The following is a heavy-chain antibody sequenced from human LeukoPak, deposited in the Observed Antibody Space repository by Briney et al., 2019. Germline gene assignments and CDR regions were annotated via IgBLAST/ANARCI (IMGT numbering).Heavy chain of an antibody. J-gene: IGHJ4*02. Sequence: GGALRLSCAASGFTFSSYAMSWVRQAPGKGLEWVSTIGDNGDSKYYADSVKGRFTISRDNSKNTLYLQMNSLRAQDTAVYYCAKYDYGGNPNEYYFDYWGQGTLVTVSS. CDR2: IGDNGDSK. CDR3: AKYDYGGNPNEYYFDY. CDR1: GFTFSSYA. V-gene: IGHV3-23*01. D-gene: IGHD4-23*01.